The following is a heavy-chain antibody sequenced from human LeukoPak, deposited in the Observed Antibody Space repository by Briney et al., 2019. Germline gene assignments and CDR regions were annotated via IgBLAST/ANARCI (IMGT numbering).Heavy chain of an antibody. V-gene: IGHV3-11*01. Sequence: GGSLRLSCLASGFTFRDYYMTWIRQAPGKGLEWIPFISSRGTTTDYADSVKGRFTISRDNANSSLFLQMNSLRAEDTALYYCARDRGSNNYFDHWGQGTLVTVSS. D-gene: IGHD2-2*01. CDR1: GFTFRDYY. J-gene: IGHJ4*02. CDR2: ISSRGTTT. CDR3: ARDRGSNNYFDH.